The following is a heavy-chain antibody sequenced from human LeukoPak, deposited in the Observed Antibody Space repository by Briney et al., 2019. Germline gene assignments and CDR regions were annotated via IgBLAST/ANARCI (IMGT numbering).Heavy chain of an antibody. Sequence: SETLFLTCTVSGGSISSYYWSWIRQPAGKGLEWIGRIYTSGSTNYNPSLKSRVTMSVDTSKNQFSLKLSSVTAADTAVYYCARDITDYYDSSGSHDAFDIWGQGTMVTVSS. CDR3: ARDITDYYDSSGSHDAFDI. CDR2: IYTSGST. V-gene: IGHV4-4*07. J-gene: IGHJ3*02. D-gene: IGHD3-22*01. CDR1: GGSISSYY.